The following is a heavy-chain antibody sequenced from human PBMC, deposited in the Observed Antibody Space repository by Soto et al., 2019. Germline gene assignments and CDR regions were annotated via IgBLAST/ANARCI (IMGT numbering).Heavy chain of an antibody. J-gene: IGHJ4*02. CDR1: GFTFSSYA. CDR2: ISGSGGST. CDR3: AKVPPYNWNDEYYFDY. D-gene: IGHD1-20*01. Sequence: GGSLRLSCAASGFTFSSYAMSWVRQAPGKGLEWVSAISGSGGSTYYADSVKGRFTISRDNSKNTLYLQMNSLRAEDTAVYYCAKVPPYNWNDEYYFDYWGQGTLVTVYS. V-gene: IGHV3-23*01.